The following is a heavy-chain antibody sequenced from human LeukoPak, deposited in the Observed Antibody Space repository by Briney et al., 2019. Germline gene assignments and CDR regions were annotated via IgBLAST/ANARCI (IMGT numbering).Heavy chain of an antibody. CDR2: IGFSGRTI. CDR3: ATGLSGIDVFDI. CDR1: GFTFSGYE. V-gene: IGHV3-48*03. J-gene: IGHJ3*02. Sequence: GESLRLSCVGSGFTFSGYEMNWVRQAPGKGLEWVSYIGFSGRTIYYADSVKGRFTISRDNSKSTLFLEMNSLRAEDTAVYYCATGLSGIDVFDIWGQGTMVTVSS. D-gene: IGHD1-26*01.